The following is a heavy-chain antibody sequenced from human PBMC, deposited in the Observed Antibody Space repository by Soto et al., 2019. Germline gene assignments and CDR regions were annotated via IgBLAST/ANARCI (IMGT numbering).Heavy chain of an antibody. D-gene: IGHD4-17*01. Sequence: QVQLVQSGAEVKKPGSSVKVSCKASGGTFSSYTISWVRQAPGQGLEWMGRIIPILGIANYAQKFQGRVTSTADKSTSTAYMELSSLRSEDTAVYYCAREGVMTTVTIWWFDPWGQGTLVTVSS. CDR1: GGTFSSYT. CDR3: AREGVMTTVTIWWFDP. J-gene: IGHJ5*02. CDR2: IIPILGIA. V-gene: IGHV1-69*08.